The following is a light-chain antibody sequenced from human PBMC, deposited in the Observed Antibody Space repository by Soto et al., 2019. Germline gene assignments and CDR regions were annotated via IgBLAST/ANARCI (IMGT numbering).Light chain of an antibody. J-gene: IGKJ5*01. CDR2: GAS. V-gene: IGKV1-9*01. Sequence: DIQLTQSPSSLSASVGDRVTITCRASQGVSSYVDWYQQKPGKPPKLLIYGASTLQSGVPSRFSGGASGTEFTLTITSLQPEDFATYYCQQVNSYPLTFGQGTRL. CDR3: QQVNSYPLT. CDR1: QGVSSY.